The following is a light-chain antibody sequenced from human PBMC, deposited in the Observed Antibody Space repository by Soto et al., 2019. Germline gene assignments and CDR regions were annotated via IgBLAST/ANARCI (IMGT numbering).Light chain of an antibody. CDR1: QSISNY. CDR2: SAS. CDR3: QQSYSTPIT. V-gene: IGKV1-39*01. Sequence: DIQMTQSPSSLSASVGDRVTITCRASQSISNYFNWYQQKPGKAPKLLIYSASSLQSGAPSRFSGSGSGTDFTLTISSLQPEDFATYYCQQSYSTPITFGQGTRLEIK. J-gene: IGKJ5*01.